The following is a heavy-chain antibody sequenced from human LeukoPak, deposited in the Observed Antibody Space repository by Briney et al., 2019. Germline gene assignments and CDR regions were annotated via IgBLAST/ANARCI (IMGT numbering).Heavy chain of an antibody. V-gene: IGHV4-59*01. CDR2: VYYSGRT. D-gene: IGHD3-22*01. J-gene: IGHJ2*01. CDR1: GDSISNFY. CDR3: ARYNSYYDSNGYLRYFDL. Sequence: PSETLSLTCTVSGDSISNFYWSWIRQPPGKGLEWIGYVYYSGRTNYNPSLKSRVTMSVDTSKNQISLKLSSVTAADTAVYHCARYNSYYDSNGYLRYFDLWGRGTLVTVSS.